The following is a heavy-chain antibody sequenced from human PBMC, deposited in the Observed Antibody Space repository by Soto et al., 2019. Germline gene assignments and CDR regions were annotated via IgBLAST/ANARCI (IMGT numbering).Heavy chain of an antibody. Sequence: PGGSLRLSCAASGFTFSSYSMNWVRQAPGKGLEWVSSISSSSSYIYYADSVKGRFTISRDNAKNSLYLQMNSLRAEDTAVYYCARDSFLAPGFEYWGQGALVTVSS. D-gene: IGHD5-12*01. CDR1: GFTFSSYS. CDR3: ARDSFLAPGFEY. J-gene: IGHJ4*02. CDR2: ISSSSSYI. V-gene: IGHV3-21*01.